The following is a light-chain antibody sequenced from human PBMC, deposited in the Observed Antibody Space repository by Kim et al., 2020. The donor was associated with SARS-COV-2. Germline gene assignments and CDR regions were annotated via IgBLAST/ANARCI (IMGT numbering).Light chain of an antibody. V-gene: IGLV4-69*01. J-gene: IGLJ3*02. CDR2: LNSDGSH. CDR1: SGHSRYA. Sequence: ASVKLTCARGSGHSRYAIAWHQQQPEKGPRYLMKLNSDGSHSKGDGIPDRFSGSSSGAERYLTISSLQSEDEADYYCQTWGTGIWVFGGGTQLTVL. CDR3: QTWGTGIWV.